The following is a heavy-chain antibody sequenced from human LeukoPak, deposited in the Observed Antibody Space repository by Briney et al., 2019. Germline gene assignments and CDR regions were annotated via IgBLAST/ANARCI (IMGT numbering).Heavy chain of an antibody. CDR2: TSNKANSYTT. D-gene: IGHD5-18*01. CDR3: GRAQRGGNTYGYLDS. V-gene: IGHV3-72*01. CDR1: GFSFSDHY. Sequence: PGGSLRLSCTASGFSFSDHYMDWVRQAPGKGLEWVGRTSNKANSYTTEYAASVKGRFTISRDDSKNSLYLEINSLKTEDTAGYFCGRAQRGGNTYGYLDSWGQGALVTVSS. J-gene: IGHJ4*02.